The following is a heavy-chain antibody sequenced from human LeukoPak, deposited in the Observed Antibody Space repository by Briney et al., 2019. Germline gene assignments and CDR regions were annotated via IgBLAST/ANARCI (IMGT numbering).Heavy chain of an antibody. J-gene: IGHJ5*02. CDR1: GGSISSYY. CDR3: ARDSANYYGSGSYPLDP. CDR2: IYYSGST. V-gene: IGHV4-59*01. Sequence: SETLSLTCTVSGGSISSYYWSWIRQPPGKGLEWIGYIYYSGSTNYNPSLKSRVTTSVDTSKNQFSLKLSSVTAADTAVYYCARDSANYYGSGSYPLDPWGQGTLVTVSS. D-gene: IGHD3-10*01.